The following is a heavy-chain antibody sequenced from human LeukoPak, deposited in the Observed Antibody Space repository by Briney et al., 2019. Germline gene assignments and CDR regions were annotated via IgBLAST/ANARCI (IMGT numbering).Heavy chain of an antibody. CDR1: GYTFTSYA. Sequence: ASVKVSCKASGYTFTSYAMNWVRQAPGQGLEWMGWINTNTGNPTYAQGFTGRFVFSLDTSVSTAYLQISSLKAEDTAVYYCARATYCSGGSGYARFDYWGQGTLVTVSS. J-gene: IGHJ4*02. D-gene: IGHD2-15*01. V-gene: IGHV7-4-1*02. CDR3: ARATYCSGGSGYARFDY. CDR2: INTNTGNP.